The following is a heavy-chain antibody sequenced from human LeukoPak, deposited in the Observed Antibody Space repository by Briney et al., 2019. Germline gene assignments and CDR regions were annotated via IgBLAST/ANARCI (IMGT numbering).Heavy chain of an antibody. CDR1: GYSISSGYY. D-gene: IGHD5-18*01. J-gene: IGHJ4*02. V-gene: IGHV4-38-2*02. CDR2: IYHSGST. CDR3: ARAEGIQLGTY. Sequence: SETLSLTCTVSGYSISSGYYWGWIRQPPGKGLEWIGSIYHSGSTYYNPSLKSRVTISVDTSKNQFSLKLSSVTAADTAVYYCARAEGIQLGTYWGQGTLVTVSS.